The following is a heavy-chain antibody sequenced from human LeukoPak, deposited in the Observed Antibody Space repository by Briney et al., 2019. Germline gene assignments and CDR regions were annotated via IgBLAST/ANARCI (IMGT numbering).Heavy chain of an antibody. D-gene: IGHD3-16*01. CDR1: GFTFSSYF. CDR3: ARERGEGRTRNFDY. V-gene: IGHV3-30-3*01. Sequence: GGSLRLSCTASGFTFSSYFVHWVRQAPGKGLDWVTTISYDGSIQYYSDSVKGRFTISRDNSKNTLYLQMNSLKPEDTAMYYCARERGEGRTRNFDYWGQGTLVTVSS. J-gene: IGHJ4*02. CDR2: ISYDGSIQ.